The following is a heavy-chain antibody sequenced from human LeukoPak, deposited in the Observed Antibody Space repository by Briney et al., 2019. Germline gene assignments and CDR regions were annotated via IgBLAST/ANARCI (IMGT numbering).Heavy chain of an antibody. V-gene: IGHV4-59*12. J-gene: IGHJ5*02. CDR2: VYYSGST. CDR3: ARAPTVTDWFDP. D-gene: IGHD4-17*01. CDR1: GVSISSYY. Sequence: SETLSHTCTVSGVSISSYYWSWIRQPPGRGLEWIGYVYYSGSTNYSPSLKSRVTISVDASKNQFSLRLSSVTTADTAVYYCARAPTVTDWFDPWGQGTLVTVSS.